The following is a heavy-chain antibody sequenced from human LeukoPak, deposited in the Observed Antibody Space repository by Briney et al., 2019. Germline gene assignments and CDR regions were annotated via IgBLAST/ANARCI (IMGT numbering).Heavy chain of an antibody. V-gene: IGHV1-69*04. CDR1: GGTFSSYT. D-gene: IGHD3-22*01. CDR3: ARDRRYYYDSSEEFDP. Sequence: SVKVSCKASGGTFSSYTISWVRQAPGQGLEWMGRIIPILGIANYAQKFQGRVTTTADKSTSTAYMELSSLRSEDTAVYYCARDRRYYYDSSEEFDPWGQGTLVTVSS. J-gene: IGHJ5*02. CDR2: IIPILGIA.